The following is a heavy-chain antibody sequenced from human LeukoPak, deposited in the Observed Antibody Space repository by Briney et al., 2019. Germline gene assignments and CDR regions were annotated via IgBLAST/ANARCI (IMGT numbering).Heavy chain of an antibody. CDR1: GGTFSSYA. D-gene: IGHD6-19*01. J-gene: IGHJ4*02. CDR2: IIPIFGTA. V-gene: IGHV1-69*06. Sequence: SVKVSCKTSGGTFSSYAISWVRQAPGQGLEWMGGIIPIFGTANYAQKFQGRVTITADKSTSTAYMELSSLRSEDTAVYYCARAIPSGSSGSGACDYWGQGTLVTVSS. CDR3: ARAIPSGSSGSGACDY.